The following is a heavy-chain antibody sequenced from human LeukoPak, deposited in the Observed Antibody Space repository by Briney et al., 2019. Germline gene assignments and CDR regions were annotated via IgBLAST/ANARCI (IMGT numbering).Heavy chain of an antibody. D-gene: IGHD6-13*01. J-gene: IGHJ5*02. V-gene: IGHV1-24*01. Sequence: ASVKVSCKVSGYTLTELSMHWVRQAPGKGLEWMGGFDPEDGETIYAQKFQGRVTMTRNSSISTAYLELSSLRSEDSAVYYCAREGIADTVGWFDPWGQGTLVTVSS. CDR3: AREGIADTVGWFDP. CDR2: FDPEDGET. CDR1: GYTLTELS.